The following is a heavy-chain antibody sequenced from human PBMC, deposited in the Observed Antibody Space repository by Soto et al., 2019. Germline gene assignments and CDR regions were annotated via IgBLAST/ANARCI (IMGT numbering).Heavy chain of an antibody. CDR3: ARGDVVVVAATL. J-gene: IGHJ4*02. CDR2: INHSGST. D-gene: IGHD2-15*01. CDR1: GGSFSGYY. V-gene: IGHV4-34*01. Sequence: QVQLQQWGAGLLKPSETLSLTCAVYGGSFSGYYWSWIRQPPGKGVEWIGEINHSGSTNYNPSLKSRGTISVDTSKNQFSLKLSSVTAADTAVYYCARGDVVVVAATLWGQGTLVTVS.